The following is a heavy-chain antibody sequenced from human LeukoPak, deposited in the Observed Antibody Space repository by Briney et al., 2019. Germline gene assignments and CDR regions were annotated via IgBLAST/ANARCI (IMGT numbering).Heavy chain of an antibody. CDR1: GFTVNTFY. J-gene: IGHJ4*02. CDR3: ARGLDSSGYYYILDY. CDR2: IKFDGGNK. V-gene: IGHV3-30*03. Sequence: PGGSLRLSCAASGFTVNTFYMSWVRQAPGKGLEWVSFIKFDGGNKYYADSVKGRFTISRDNSNNTLYLQMNSLRPEDTAVYYCARGLDSSGYYYILDYWGQGTLVTVSS. D-gene: IGHD3-22*01.